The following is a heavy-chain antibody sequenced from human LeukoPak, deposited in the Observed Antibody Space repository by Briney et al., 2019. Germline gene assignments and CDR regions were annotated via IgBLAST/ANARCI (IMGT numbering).Heavy chain of an antibody. Sequence: GGSLRLSCSASGFTFSSYAMHWVRQAPGKGLEYVSAISSNGGSTYYADSVKGRFTISRDNSKNTLYLQMSSLRAEDTAVYYCVKAQGGSYPYYFDYWGQGTLVTVSS. J-gene: IGHJ4*02. CDR3: VKAQGGSYPYYFDY. D-gene: IGHD1-26*01. CDR2: ISSNGGST. CDR1: GFTFSSYA. V-gene: IGHV3-64D*06.